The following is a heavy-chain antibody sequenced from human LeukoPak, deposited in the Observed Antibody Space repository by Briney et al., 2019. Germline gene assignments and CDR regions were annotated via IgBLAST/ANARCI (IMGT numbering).Heavy chain of an antibody. Sequence: GGSLRLSCAASGFTFSSYGMHWVRQAPGKGLEWVAFIRYDGSNKYYADSVKGRFTISRDNSKNTLYLQMNSLRAEDTAVYYCAKDLRLWFGELTADLDHWGQGTLVTVSS. J-gene: IGHJ4*02. V-gene: IGHV3-30*02. CDR2: IRYDGSNK. D-gene: IGHD3-10*01. CDR1: GFTFSSYG. CDR3: AKDLRLWFGELTADLDH.